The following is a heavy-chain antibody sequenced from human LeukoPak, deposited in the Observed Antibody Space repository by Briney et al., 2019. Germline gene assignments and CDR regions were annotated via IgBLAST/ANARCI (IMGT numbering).Heavy chain of an antibody. Sequence: GGSLRLSCAASGFTFSSYAMSWVRQAPGKGLEWVSGIGGSGGSTYYADSVKGRFTISRDNSKNTLYLQMNSLRAEDTAVYYCAKDRYFDWLLEFDYWGQGTLVTVSS. CDR1: GFTFSSYA. CDR2: IGGSGGST. J-gene: IGHJ4*02. V-gene: IGHV3-23*01. D-gene: IGHD3-9*01. CDR3: AKDRYFDWLLEFDY.